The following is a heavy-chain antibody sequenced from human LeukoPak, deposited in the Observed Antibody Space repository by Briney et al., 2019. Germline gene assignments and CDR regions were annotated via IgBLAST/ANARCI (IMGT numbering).Heavy chain of an antibody. V-gene: IGHV3-7*01. CDR2: IKRDGSEQ. J-gene: IGHJ3*02. Sequence: GGSLRLSCAASGFSLSRYWTSWVRQAPGKGLEWVANIKRDGSEQYYVDSVKGRFTISRDNSKNSLYLQMNSLRVEDTAVYYCATGIWSGSHDAFDIWGQGTMVTVSS. D-gene: IGHD3-3*01. CDR3: ATGIWSGSHDAFDI. CDR1: GFSLSRYW.